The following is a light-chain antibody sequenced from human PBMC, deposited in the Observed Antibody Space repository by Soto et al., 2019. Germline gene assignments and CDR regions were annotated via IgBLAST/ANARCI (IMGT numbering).Light chain of an antibody. J-gene: IGLJ2*01. Sequence: QSVLTQPPSASGTPGQRVTISCSGSSSNIGSNTVNWYQQLPGTAPKLLMYSNNQRPSGVPDRFSGSKSGTSASLAISGLQSEDEADYYCAAWDDSLSVVFGGGTKVTVL. CDR2: SNN. V-gene: IGLV1-44*01. CDR1: SSNIGSNT. CDR3: AAWDDSLSVV.